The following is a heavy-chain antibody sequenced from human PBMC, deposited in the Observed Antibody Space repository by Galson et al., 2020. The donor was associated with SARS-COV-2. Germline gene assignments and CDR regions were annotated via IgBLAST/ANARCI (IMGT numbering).Heavy chain of an antibody. CDR2: IRSQAYGGPT. V-gene: IGHV3-49*04. J-gene: IGHJ4*02. CDR1: GFTIGDRA. Sequence: GGSLRLSCKASGFTIGDRAMSWVRQAPGTGLEWVGFIRSQAYGGPTEYAASVKGRFIISRDDSKSIVDLQMNSLKTEDTAVYYCTSRIQGGYWGQGTLVTVSS. CDR3: TSRIQGGY. D-gene: IGHD2-15*01.